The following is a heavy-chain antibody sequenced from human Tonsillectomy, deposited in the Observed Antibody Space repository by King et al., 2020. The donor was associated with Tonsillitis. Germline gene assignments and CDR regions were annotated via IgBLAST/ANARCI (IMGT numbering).Heavy chain of an antibody. J-gene: IGHJ4*02. V-gene: IGHV1-2*04. Sequence: QLVQSGAEVKKPGASVKVSCKASGYTFTGYFMHWVRQAPGQGLEWMGWINPNSGGTNYAQKFQGWVTMTRDTSISTAYMELGRLRSDDMAVYYCARNRVIQQPFDFWGQGTLVTVSS. CDR3: ARNRVIQQPFDF. CDR1: GYTFTGYF. CDR2: INPNSGGT. D-gene: IGHD5-18*01.